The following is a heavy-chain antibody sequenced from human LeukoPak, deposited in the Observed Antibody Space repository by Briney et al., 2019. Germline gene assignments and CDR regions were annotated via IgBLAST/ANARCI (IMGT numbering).Heavy chain of an antibody. V-gene: IGHV3-33*06. Sequence: GSLRLSFAASGFPFSRNGMHWVRQAPGKGLEWVAVIWYDGSNEYYADSVKGRFTVSRDNSKNTMYLQMNSLRAEDTAVYYCAKDRDYIMGIVDYWGQGTLVTVSS. D-gene: IGHD4/OR15-4a*01. CDR1: GFPFSRNG. CDR2: IWYDGSNE. CDR3: AKDRDYIMGIVDY. J-gene: IGHJ4*02.